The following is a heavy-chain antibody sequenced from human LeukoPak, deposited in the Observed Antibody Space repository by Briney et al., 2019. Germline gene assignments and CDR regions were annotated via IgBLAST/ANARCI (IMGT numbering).Heavy chain of an antibody. CDR1: GGSISGGGY. D-gene: IGHD3-3*01. V-gene: IGHV4-31*03. Sequence: SETLSLTCTVSGGSISGGGYWSWIRQHPGKGLEWIGYIYYSETTYYNPSFKGRVTISVDTSKNQFSLELSSVTAADTAVYYCARDRSGYSYFDYWGQGTLVTVSS. CDR3: ARDRSGYSYFDY. CDR2: IYYSETT. J-gene: IGHJ4*02.